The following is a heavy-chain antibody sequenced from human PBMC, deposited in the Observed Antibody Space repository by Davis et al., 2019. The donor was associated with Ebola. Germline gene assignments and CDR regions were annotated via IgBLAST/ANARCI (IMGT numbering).Heavy chain of an antibody. J-gene: IGHJ4*02. CDR2: IGTYNGNT. D-gene: IGHD3-9*01. Sequence: AASVKVSCKASGGTFSSYAISWVRQAPGQGLEWMGWIGTYNGNTNYAQKLQGRVTMTTDTSTSTAYMELRSLRSDDTAVYYCARDLTGTYDFDYWGQGTLVTVSS. V-gene: IGHV1-18*01. CDR3: ARDLTGTYDFDY. CDR1: GGTFSSYA.